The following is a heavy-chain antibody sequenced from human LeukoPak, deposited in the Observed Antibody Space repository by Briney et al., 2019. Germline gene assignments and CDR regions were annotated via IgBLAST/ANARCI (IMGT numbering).Heavy chain of an antibody. Sequence: GGSLRLSCAASGFAFSIYWMHWVRQAPGKGLVWVSRINVDGTTTTYADSVKGRFTISRDNAKNTLYLQMNSLRGEDTAVYYCARTFENTYGDYWGHGTLVTVSS. D-gene: IGHD5-18*01. CDR1: GFAFSIYW. J-gene: IGHJ4*01. CDR3: ARTFENTYGDY. V-gene: IGHV3-74*01. CDR2: INVDGTTT.